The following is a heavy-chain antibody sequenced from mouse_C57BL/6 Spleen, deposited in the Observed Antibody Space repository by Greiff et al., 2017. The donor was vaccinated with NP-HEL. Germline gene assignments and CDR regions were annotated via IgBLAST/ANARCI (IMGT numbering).Heavy chain of an antibody. CDR2: IYPGNSDT. V-gene: IGHV1-5*01. CDR3: TRTEYYGSSYGINYAMDY. J-gene: IGHJ4*01. CDR1: GYTFTSYW. D-gene: IGHD1-1*01. Sequence: VQLQQSGTVLARPGASVKMSCKTSGYTFTSYWMHWVKQRPGQGLEWIGAIYPGNSDTSYNQKFKGKAKLTAVTSASTAYMELSSLTNEDSAVYYCTRTEYYGSSYGINYAMDYWGQGTSVTVSS.